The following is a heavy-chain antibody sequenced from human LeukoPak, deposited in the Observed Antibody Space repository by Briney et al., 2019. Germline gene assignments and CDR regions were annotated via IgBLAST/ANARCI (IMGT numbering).Heavy chain of an antibody. Sequence: SETLSLTCTVSGGSISGGDYYWSWIRQPPGKGLEWIGYIYYSGSTYYNPSLKSRVTISVDTSKNQFSLKLSSVTAADTAVYYCASLYCTNGVCHPSSYNWFDPWGQGTLVTVSS. CDR3: ASLYCTNGVCHPSSYNWFDP. V-gene: IGHV4-30-4*01. D-gene: IGHD2-8*01. CDR2: IYYSGST. J-gene: IGHJ5*02. CDR1: GGSISGGDYY.